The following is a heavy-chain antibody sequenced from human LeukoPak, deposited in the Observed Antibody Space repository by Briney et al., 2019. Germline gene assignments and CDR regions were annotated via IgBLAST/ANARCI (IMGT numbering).Heavy chain of an antibody. CDR3: ARLYYYGSGALDY. CDR1: GGSISSYY. V-gene: IGHV4-4*07. J-gene: IGHJ4*02. CDR2: LHTRGST. Sequence: PSETLSLTCTVSGGSISSYYWSWIRQPAGEGLEWIGRLHTRGSTHYNPSLKSRVAISVDTSKNQFSLKLSSVTAADTAVYYCARLYYYGSGALDYWGQGTLVTVSS. D-gene: IGHD3-10*01.